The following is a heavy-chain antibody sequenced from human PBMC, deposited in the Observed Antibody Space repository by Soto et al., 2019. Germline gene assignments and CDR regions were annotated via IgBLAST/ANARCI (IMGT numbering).Heavy chain of an antibody. V-gene: IGHV3-13*01. CDR1: GFTFSSYD. D-gene: IGHD1-26*01. J-gene: IGHJ6*02. CDR3: ARQPGYRAGEHYYYYGMDV. Sequence: PGGSLRLSCAASGFTFSSYDMHWVRQATGKGLEWVSAIGTAGDTYYPGSVKGRFTISRENAKNSLYLQMNSLRAEDTAVYYCARQPGYRAGEHYYYYGMDVWGQGTTVTVSS. CDR2: IGTAGDT.